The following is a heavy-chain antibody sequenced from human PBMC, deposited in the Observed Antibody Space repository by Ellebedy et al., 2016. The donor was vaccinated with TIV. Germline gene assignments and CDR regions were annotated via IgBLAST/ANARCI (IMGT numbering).Heavy chain of an antibody. D-gene: IGHD2-15*01. V-gene: IGHV1-18*01. J-gene: IGHJ3*02. Sequence: AASVKVSCKSSGYTFIDYGISWVRQAPGQGLDWMGWVSAYSGNTNYAENLQGRVTMTTDTSTDTAYMELRSLRSDDTAVYYCARVVVAAITEVPDAFDIWGQGTMVTVSS. CDR1: GYTFIDYG. CDR2: VSAYSGNT. CDR3: ARVVVAAITEVPDAFDI.